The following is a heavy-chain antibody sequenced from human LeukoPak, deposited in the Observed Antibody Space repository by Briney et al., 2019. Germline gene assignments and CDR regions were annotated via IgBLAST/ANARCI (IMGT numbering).Heavy chain of an antibody. J-gene: IGHJ3*02. D-gene: IGHD1-14*01. Sequence: SETLSLTCTVSGGSISSYYWSWIRQPPGKGLEWIGYIYYSGSTYYNPSLKSRVTISVDTSKNQFSLKLSSVTAAGTAVYYCARVSPHRRDAFDIWGQGTMVTVSS. V-gene: IGHV4-59*12. CDR1: GGSISSYY. CDR2: IYYSGST. CDR3: ARVSPHRRDAFDI.